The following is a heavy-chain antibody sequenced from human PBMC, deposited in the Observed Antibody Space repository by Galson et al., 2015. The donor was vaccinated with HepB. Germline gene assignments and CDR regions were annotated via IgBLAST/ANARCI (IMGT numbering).Heavy chain of an antibody. V-gene: IGHV3-30*13. CDR2: NSYDGNFR. J-gene: IGHJ5*02. D-gene: IGHD2/OR15-2a*01. CDR1: GFGFSNSG. Sequence: SHRLTCVCSGFGFSNSGIHRVRRGRSKRLEGKAVNSYDGNFRDNADTVKGRCTVYRDSSRSMLYLQMNSLRVEDTTAYYCARGGPGQINMMINRILGFDPWGQGTQVTVSS. CDR3: ARGGPGQINMMINRILGFDP.